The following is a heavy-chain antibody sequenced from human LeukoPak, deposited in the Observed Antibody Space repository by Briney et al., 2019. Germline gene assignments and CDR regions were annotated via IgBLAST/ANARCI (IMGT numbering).Heavy chain of an antibody. V-gene: IGHV3-23*01. CDR1: GFTLSSYA. J-gene: IGHJ4*02. CDR3: ASDIVVVPAAMVDY. D-gene: IGHD2-2*01. CDR2: ISGSGGST. Sequence: GGSLRLSCAASGFTLSSYAMSWVRQAPGKGLEWVSAISGSGGSTYYADSVKGRFTISRDNSKNTLYLQMNSLRAEDTAVYYCASDIVVVPAAMVDYWGQGTLVTVSS.